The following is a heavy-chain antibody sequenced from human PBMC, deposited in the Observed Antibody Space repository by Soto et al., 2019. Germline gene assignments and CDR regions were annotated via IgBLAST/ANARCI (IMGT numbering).Heavy chain of an antibody. Sequence: SEPLSLTCSVSGGSTSSNTYYWGWIRQPPGKGLEWIGSVYYSGSTFYNPSLKSRVSIDVDTSKNQFSLRLSSVTAADTAVYYCARQRRYYYDSSGYPDSWGPGTLVTVSS. CDR2: VYYSGST. CDR1: GGSTSSNTYY. D-gene: IGHD3-22*01. V-gene: IGHV4-39*01. J-gene: IGHJ4*02. CDR3: ARQRRYYYDSSGYPDS.